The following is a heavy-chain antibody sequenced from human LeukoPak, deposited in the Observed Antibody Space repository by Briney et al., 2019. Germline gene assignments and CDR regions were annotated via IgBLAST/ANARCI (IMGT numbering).Heavy chain of an antibody. Sequence: PSETLSLTCTVSGGSISSGGYYWSWIRQHPGKGLEWIGYIYYSGSTYYNPSLKSRVTISVDTSKNQFSLKLSSVTAADTAVYYCARALPGAAASYYFDYWGQGTLVTVSS. CDR1: GGSISSGGYY. CDR3: ARALPGAAASYYFDY. D-gene: IGHD6-25*01. CDR2: IYYSGST. V-gene: IGHV4-31*03. J-gene: IGHJ4*02.